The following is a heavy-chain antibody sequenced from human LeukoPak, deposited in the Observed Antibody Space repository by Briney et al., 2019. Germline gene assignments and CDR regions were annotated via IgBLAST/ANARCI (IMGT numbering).Heavy chain of an antibody. Sequence: SETLSLTCTVSGASISNYYWSWLRQPPGKGLECIGYVSYSGRTNHNPSLKSRVTISADTSQNQFSLKLTSVTAADTAVYYCARHERGAENLYYWGQGTLVTVSS. CDR2: VSYSGRT. V-gene: IGHV4-59*08. J-gene: IGHJ4*02. CDR1: GASISNYY. CDR3: ARHERGAENLYY. D-gene: IGHD1-1*01.